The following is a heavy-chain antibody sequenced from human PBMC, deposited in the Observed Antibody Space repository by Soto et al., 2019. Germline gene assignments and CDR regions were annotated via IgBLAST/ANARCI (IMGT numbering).Heavy chain of an antibody. J-gene: IGHJ4*02. V-gene: IGHV3-30*18. CDR3: AKGGRQWLVTSDFNY. CDR1: GFTFSDYA. D-gene: IGHD6-19*01. Sequence: VQLVESGGGVVQPGRSLRLSCAASGFTFSDYAMHWVRQAPGKGLEWVAVVSHDGRNTHYADSVKGRFTISRDSSENTVSLELTSLRAEDTAVYCCAKGGRQWLVTSDFNYWGQGALVTVSS. CDR2: VSHDGRNT.